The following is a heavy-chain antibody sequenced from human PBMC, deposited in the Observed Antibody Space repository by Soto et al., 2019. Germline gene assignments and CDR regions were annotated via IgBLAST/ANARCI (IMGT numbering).Heavy chain of an antibody. D-gene: IGHD2-2*01. Sequence: GGSLRLSCAASGFTFSSYSMNWVRQAPGKGLEWVSYISSSSSTIYYADSVKGRFTISRDNAKNSLYLQMNSLRDEDTAVYYCARDGGSCYVFEMCYYYYGMDVWGQGTTVTVSS. CDR3: ARDGGSCYVFEMCYYYYGMDV. V-gene: IGHV3-48*02. CDR1: GFTFSSYS. J-gene: IGHJ6*02. CDR2: ISSSSSTI.